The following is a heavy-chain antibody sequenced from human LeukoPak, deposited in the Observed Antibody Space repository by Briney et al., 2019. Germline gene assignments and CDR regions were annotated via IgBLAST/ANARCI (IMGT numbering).Heavy chain of an antibody. V-gene: IGHV4-59*01. D-gene: IGHD2-15*01. Sequence: SGTLSLTCTVSGGSISSYYWSWIRQPPGKGLEWIGYIYYSGSTNYNPSLKSRVTISVDTSKNQFSLKLSSVTAADTAVYYCARGVGISHYFDYWGQGTLVTVSS. CDR2: IYYSGST. CDR1: GGSISSYY. J-gene: IGHJ4*02. CDR3: ARGVGISHYFDY.